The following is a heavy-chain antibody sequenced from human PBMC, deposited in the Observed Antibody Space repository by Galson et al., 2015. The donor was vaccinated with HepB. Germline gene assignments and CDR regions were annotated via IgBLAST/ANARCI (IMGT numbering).Heavy chain of an antibody. D-gene: IGHD6-13*01. CDR3: ARTWYSRDFYYWYYGMDV. V-gene: IGHV2-26*01. CDR2: IFSNDEK. Sequence: PALVKPTQTLTLTCTVSGFSLSNARMGVSWIRQPPGKALEWLAHIFSNDEKSYSTSLKSRLTISKDTSKSQVVLTMTNMDPVDTATYYCARTWYSRDFYYWYYGMDVWGQGTTVTVSS. CDR1: GFSLSNARMG. J-gene: IGHJ6*02.